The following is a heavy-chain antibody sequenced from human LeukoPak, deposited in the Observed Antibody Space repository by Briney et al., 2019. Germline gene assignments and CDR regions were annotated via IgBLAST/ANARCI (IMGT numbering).Heavy chain of an antibody. Sequence: GGSLRLSCAASGFPFSGYGMHWVRQAPGKGLEWAAVAYGDGSSQYYADSVKGRFSISKDISKNTLSLQMNSLRAEDTAVYSCATGGNFYYSHWGQGPWSPSPQ. CDR1: GFPFSGYG. V-gene: IGHV3-33*01. D-gene: IGHD4-11*01. CDR2: AYGDGSSQ. CDR3: ATGGNFYYSH. J-gene: IGHJ1*01.